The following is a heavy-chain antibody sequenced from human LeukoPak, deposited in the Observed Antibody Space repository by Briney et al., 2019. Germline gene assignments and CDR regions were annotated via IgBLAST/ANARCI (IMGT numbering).Heavy chain of an antibody. Sequence: ASVKVSCKASGYTFTGYYMHWVRQAPGQGLEWMGIINPSGGSTSYAQKFQGRVTMTRDTSTSTVYMELSSLRSEDTAVYYCARVLGGAAAGTELNLSYWGQGTLVTVSS. J-gene: IGHJ4*02. D-gene: IGHD6-13*01. CDR1: GYTFTGYY. CDR2: INPSGGST. V-gene: IGHV1-46*01. CDR3: ARVLGGAAAGTELNLSY.